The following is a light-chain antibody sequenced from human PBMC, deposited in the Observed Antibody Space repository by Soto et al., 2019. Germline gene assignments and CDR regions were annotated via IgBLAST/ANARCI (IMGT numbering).Light chain of an antibody. CDR1: SSNIGAGYD. CDR2: GNT. V-gene: IGLV1-40*01. Sequence: QSVLTQPPSVSGAPGQRVTISCTGSSSNIGAGYDVQWYQQLPGAAPRLLIFGNTNRPSGVPDRFSGSRSGTSASLAISGLQAEDDAAYYCQSYDISLSVSVVFGGGTKLTVL. J-gene: IGLJ2*01. CDR3: QSYDISLSVSVV.